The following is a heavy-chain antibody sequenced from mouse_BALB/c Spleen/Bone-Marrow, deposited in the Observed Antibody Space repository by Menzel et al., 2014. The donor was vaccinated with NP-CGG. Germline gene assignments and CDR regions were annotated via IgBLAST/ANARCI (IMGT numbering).Heavy chain of an antibody. CDR1: GYTFTSYW. CDR2: IDPGAGRT. D-gene: IGHD2-2*01. V-gene: IGHV1S81*02. Sequence: QVQLQQPGAELVKPGASVKLSCKASGYTFTSYWMRWVKQRPGQGLEWIGEIDPGAGRTDYNKKFKSRATLTVDKSSSTAYMHLSSLTSEDSAVYYCARINGYDYWGQGTTLTVSS. J-gene: IGHJ2*01. CDR3: ARINGYDY.